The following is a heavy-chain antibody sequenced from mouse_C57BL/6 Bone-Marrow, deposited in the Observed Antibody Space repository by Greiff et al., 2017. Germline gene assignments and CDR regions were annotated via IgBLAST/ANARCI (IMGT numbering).Heavy chain of an antibody. CDR3: ARRGYYSNFPYAMDY. D-gene: IGHD2-5*01. Sequence: QVQLQQPGAELVKPGASVKLSCKASGYTFTSYWIHWVKQRPGQGLEWIGMIHPNCGSTNYNEKFKSKATLTVDKSSRTAYMQLSSLTSEDSAVYYCARRGYYSNFPYAMDYWGQGTSVTVSS. CDR1: GYTFTSYW. J-gene: IGHJ4*01. CDR2: IHPNCGST. V-gene: IGHV1-64*01.